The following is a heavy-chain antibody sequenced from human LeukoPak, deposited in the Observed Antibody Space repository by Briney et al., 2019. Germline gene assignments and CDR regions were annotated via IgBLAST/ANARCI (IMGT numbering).Heavy chain of an antibody. V-gene: IGHV5-51*01. CDR3: ARHLGEQPLNVPNYYYYYMDV. CDR2: IYPGDSDT. Sequence: GESLKISCKGSGYSFTSYWIGWVRQMPGKGLEWMGIIYPGDSDTRYSPSSQGQVTIAADKSISTAYLQWSSLKASDTATYYCARHLGEQPLNVPNYYYYYMDVWGKGTTVTVSS. CDR1: GYSFTSYW. D-gene: IGHD6-13*01. J-gene: IGHJ6*03.